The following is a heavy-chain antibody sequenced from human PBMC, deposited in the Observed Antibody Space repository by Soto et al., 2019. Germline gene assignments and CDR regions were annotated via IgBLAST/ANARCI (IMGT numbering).Heavy chain of an antibody. J-gene: IGHJ4*02. CDR3: ASAHYYSDSSGYCAY. V-gene: IGHV3-21*01. CDR1: GFTFSSYS. CDR2: ISSSSSYI. D-gene: IGHD3-22*01. Sequence: EVQLVESGGGLVKPGGSLRLSCAASGFTFSSYSMNWVRQAPGKGLEWVSSISSSSSYIYYADSVKGRFTISRDNDKNSLYLQMNSLRAEDTGVYYCASAHYYSDSSGYCAYWGQGTLVTVSS.